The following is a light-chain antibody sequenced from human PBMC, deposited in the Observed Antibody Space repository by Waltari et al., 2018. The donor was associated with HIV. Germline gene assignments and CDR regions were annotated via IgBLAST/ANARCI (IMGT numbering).Light chain of an antibody. CDR3: QVWDTSSDHVI. Sequence: SFVLTQPPSVSVAPGQTARISCGGNNIGRNNVHWYQQKPGQAPVVVVHDTDRPSGIPERFSGSNSGNTATLTISRVEVGDEADYHCQVWDTSSDHVIFGGGTKLTVL. V-gene: IGLV3-21*02. J-gene: IGLJ2*01. CDR2: DT. CDR1: NIGRNN.